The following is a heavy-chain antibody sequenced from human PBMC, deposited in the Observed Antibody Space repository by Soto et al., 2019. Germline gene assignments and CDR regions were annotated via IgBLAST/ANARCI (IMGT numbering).Heavy chain of an antibody. CDR2: IYYSGST. V-gene: IGHV4-31*03. J-gene: IGHJ4*02. CDR1: GGSISSGGYY. D-gene: IGHD3-3*01. Sequence: QVQLQESGPGLVKPSQTLSLTCTVSGGSISSGGYYWSWIRQHPGKGLEWIGYIYYSGSTYYNPSLKSRVTISVDTSKNQFSLKLSSVTAADTAVYYCARGRSLRFLEWLLYFDYWCQGTLVTVSS. CDR3: ARGRSLRFLEWLLYFDY.